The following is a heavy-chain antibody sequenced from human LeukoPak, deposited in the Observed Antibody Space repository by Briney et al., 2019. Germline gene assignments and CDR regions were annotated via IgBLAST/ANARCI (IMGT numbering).Heavy chain of an antibody. V-gene: IGHV3-30-3*01. Sequence: GRSLRLSCAASGFTFSSYAMHWVRQAPGKGLEWVAVISYDGSNKYYADSEKGRFTISRDNSKNTLYLQMNSLRAEDTAVYYCARDLGGYDFPIWGQGTMVTVSS. D-gene: IGHD5-12*01. CDR3: ARDLGGYDFPI. CDR1: GFTFSSYA. CDR2: ISYDGSNK. J-gene: IGHJ3*02.